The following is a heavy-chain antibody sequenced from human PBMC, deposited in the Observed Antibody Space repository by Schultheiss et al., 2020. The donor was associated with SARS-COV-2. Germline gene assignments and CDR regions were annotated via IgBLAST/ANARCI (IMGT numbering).Heavy chain of an antibody. CDR3: ARDFTAAAGGKYYYYYGMDV. Sequence: ASVKVSCKASGYTFTSYGISWVRQAPGQGLEWMGWISAYNGNTNYAQKLQGRVTMTTDTSTSTAYMELRSLRSDDTAVYYCARDFTAAAGGKYYYYYGMDVWGQGTTVTVSS. J-gene: IGHJ6*02. CDR1: GYTFTSYG. CDR2: ISAYNGNT. V-gene: IGHV1-18*01. D-gene: IGHD6-13*01.